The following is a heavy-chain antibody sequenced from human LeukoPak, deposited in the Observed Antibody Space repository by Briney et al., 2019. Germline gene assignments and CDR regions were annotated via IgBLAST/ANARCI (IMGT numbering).Heavy chain of an antibody. J-gene: IGHJ4*02. CDR3: AKHYYYGSGSYPIDY. CDR1: GGSISSYY. CDR2: IYYSGST. V-gene: IGHV4-59*08. Sequence: SETLTLTCTVAGGSISSYYWSWIRQPPGKGLEWIGYIYYSGSTNYNPSLKSRVTISVDTSKNQFSLKLSSVTAADTAVYYCAKHYYYGSGSYPIDYWGQGTLVTVSS. D-gene: IGHD3-10*01.